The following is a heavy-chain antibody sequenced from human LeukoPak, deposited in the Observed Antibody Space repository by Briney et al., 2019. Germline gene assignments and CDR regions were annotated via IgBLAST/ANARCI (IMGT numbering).Heavy chain of an antibody. CDR3: AKDQSYGGNIGNGFDP. J-gene: IGHJ5*02. V-gene: IGHV3-23*01. Sequence: HSGGSLRLSCAASGFTFSRDAMSWVRQAPGKGLEWVSTISTSGTNTYYADSVKGRFIISRDNSKNTLYLQMNSLGAEDTAVYYCAKDQSYGGNIGNGFDPWGPGTLVTVSS. D-gene: IGHD4-23*01. CDR2: ISTSGTNT. CDR1: GFTFSRDA.